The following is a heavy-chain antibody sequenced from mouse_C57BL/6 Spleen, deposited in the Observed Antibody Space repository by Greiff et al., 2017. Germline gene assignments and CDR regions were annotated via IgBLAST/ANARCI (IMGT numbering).Heavy chain of an antibody. CDR3: AREGDYDYDWYFDV. D-gene: IGHD2-4*01. V-gene: IGHV3-6*01. CDR1: GYSITSGSY. J-gene: IGHJ1*03. CDR2: ISYDGSN. Sequence: VQLKESGPGLVKPSQSLSLTCSVTGYSITSGSYWNWIRQFPGDKLEWMGYISYDGSNNFNPSLKDRISITRDTSKNQFFLKLNSVTTADTATYYCAREGDYDYDWYFDVWGTGTTVTVSS.